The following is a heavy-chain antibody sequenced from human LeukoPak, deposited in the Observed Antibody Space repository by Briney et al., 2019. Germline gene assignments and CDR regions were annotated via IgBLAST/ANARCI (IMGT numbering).Heavy chain of an antibody. V-gene: IGHV4-59*01. CDR3: ARASSLGIAVASTGFDS. J-gene: IGHJ4*02. Sequence: SETLSLACTVSGGSISSYYWSWIRQPPGKGLEWIGYIYYSGSTNYNPSLKSRVTISVDMSKNQFSLRLSSVTAADTAVYYCARASSLGIAVASTGFDSWGQGTLVTVSS. CDR1: GGSISSYY. D-gene: IGHD6-19*01. CDR2: IYYSGST.